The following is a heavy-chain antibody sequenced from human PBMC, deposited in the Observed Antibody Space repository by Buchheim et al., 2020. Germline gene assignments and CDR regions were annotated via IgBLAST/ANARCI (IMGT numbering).Heavy chain of an antibody. CDR1: GGSISSGSYY. J-gene: IGHJ5*02. CDR2: IYTSGST. D-gene: IGHD3-10*01. CDR3: ARGPNYYGSGSYPSNWFDP. Sequence: QVQLQESGPGLVKPSQTLSLTCTVSGGSISSGSYYWSWIRQPAGKGLEWIGRIYTSGSTNYNPSLKSRVTISVDTSKNQFSLKLSSVTAADTAVYYCARGPNYYGSGSYPSNWFDPWGQGTL. V-gene: IGHV4-61*02.